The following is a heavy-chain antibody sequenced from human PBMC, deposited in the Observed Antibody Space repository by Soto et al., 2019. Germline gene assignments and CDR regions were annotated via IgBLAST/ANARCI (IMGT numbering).Heavy chain of an antibody. Sequence: ASVKVSCKASGYTFSNYGISWVRQAPGQGLEWMGWISTYNVNRNYAQKLQGRVTMTADTSTNAAYMELRSLRSDDTAVYYCARTRDSGSYYVFGDFDSWGQGPLGTVSS. J-gene: IGHJ4*02. CDR1: GYTFSNYG. D-gene: IGHD1-26*01. CDR3: ARTRDSGSYYVFGDFDS. V-gene: IGHV1-18*01. CDR2: ISTYNVNR.